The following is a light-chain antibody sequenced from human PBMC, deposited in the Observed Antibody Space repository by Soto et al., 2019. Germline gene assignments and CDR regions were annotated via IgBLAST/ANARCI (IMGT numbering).Light chain of an antibody. J-gene: IGKJ1*01. CDR2: AAS. CDR3: LQDYNYPRT. V-gene: IGKV1-6*02. CDR1: QSVSGW. Sequence: IQMTQSPSTLSAAVGDTVTVTFRASQSVSGWLAWFQQKPGKAPKLLISAASFLQSGVPSRFSGSGSGTDFTLTISSLQPEDFATYYCLQDYNYPRTFGQGTKVDIK.